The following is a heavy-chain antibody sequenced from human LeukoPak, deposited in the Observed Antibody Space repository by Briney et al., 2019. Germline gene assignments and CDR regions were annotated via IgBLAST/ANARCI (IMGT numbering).Heavy chain of an antibody. CDR3: ARGRTAVADLHH. CDR2: IYHSGST. J-gene: IGHJ1*01. CDR1: SYSISGGYY. D-gene: IGHD6-19*01. V-gene: IGHV4-38-2*01. Sequence: SETLSLTCAVSSYSISGGYYWGWIRQPPGKGLEWIGSIYHSGSTYYNPSLQSRVTILVDTSKNQFSLKLSSVTAADTAVYYCARGRTAVADLHHWGQGTLVTVSS.